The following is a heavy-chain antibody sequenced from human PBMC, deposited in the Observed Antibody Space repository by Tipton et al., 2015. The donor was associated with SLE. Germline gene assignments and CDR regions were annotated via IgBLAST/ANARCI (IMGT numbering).Heavy chain of an antibody. D-gene: IGHD6-13*01. Sequence: TLSLTCAVYGGSFSGYYWSWIHQPPGKGLEWIGEINHSGSTYYNPSLKSRVTISVDTSKNQFSLKLSPVTAADTAVYYCASIAAAGTTFDYWGQGSLVTVSS. V-gene: IGHV4-34*01. CDR3: ASIAAAGTTFDY. J-gene: IGHJ4*02. CDR2: INHSGST. CDR1: GGSFSGYY.